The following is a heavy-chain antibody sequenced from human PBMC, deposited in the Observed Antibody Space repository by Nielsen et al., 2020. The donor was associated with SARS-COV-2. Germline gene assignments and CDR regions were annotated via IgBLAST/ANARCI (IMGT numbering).Heavy chain of an antibody. CDR2: IYYSGST. D-gene: IGHD3-3*01. J-gene: IGHJ3*02. V-gene: IGHV4-59*01. CDR3: ARERDFWSGYKAFEI. Sequence: SETLSPTCSVSGDSFSIYYWSWIRQPPGKGLEWIGYIYYSGSTNYNPSLESRVTISIDTSKHQFSLRLSSVTAADTAIYYCARERDFWSGYKAFEIWGQGTVVTVSS. CDR1: GDSFSIYY.